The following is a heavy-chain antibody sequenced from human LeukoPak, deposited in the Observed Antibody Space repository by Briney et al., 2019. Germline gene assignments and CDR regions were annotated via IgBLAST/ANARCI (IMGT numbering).Heavy chain of an antibody. CDR1: GFTSSSYA. CDR2: ISGSGGST. D-gene: IGHD6-13*01. J-gene: IGHJ4*02. CDR3: AKGGGQQLVFGYYFDY. V-gene: IGHV3-23*01. Sequence: GGSLRLSCAASGFTSSSYAMSWVRQAPGKGLEWVSAISGSGGSTYYADSVKGRFTISRDNSKNTLYLQMNSLRAEDTAVYYCAKGGGQQLVFGYYFDYWGQGTLVTVSS.